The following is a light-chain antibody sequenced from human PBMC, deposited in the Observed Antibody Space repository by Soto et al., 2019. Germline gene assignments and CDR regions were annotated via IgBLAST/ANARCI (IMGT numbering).Light chain of an antibody. V-gene: IGLV2-11*01. Sequence: SPGQSVTISCTGTSSDVGGYNYVSWYQQHPGRAPKVMIYDVSKRPSGVPDRFSGSKSGNTASLTISGLQAEDEADYYCCSYAGSYTYVFGTGTKVTVL. CDR1: SSDVGGYNY. CDR2: DVS. J-gene: IGLJ1*01. CDR3: CSYAGSYTYV.